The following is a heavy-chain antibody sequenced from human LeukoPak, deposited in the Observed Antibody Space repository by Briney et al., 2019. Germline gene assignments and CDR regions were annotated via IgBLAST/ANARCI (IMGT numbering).Heavy chain of an antibody. CDR2: NSGSGGST. CDR1: GFTFSSYA. CDR3: AKRIQSAMAMGY. V-gene: IGHV3-23*01. J-gene: IGHJ4*02. D-gene: IGHD5-18*01. Sequence: GGSLRLSRSASGFTFSSYAVSWVPQAPGKGLEWVSANSGSGGSTYYADSVKGRFTISRDNSKNTLYLQMNSLRAEDTAVYYCAKRIQSAMAMGYWGEGTLVSVSS.